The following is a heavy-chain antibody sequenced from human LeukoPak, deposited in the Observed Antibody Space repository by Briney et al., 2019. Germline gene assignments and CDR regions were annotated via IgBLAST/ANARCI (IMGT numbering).Heavy chain of an antibody. CDR2: IHYSGST. V-gene: IGHV4-59*01. D-gene: IGHD3-16*01. CDR3: ARDRLGNTVDY. J-gene: IGHJ4*02. CDR1: GGSISSYY. Sequence: PSETLSLTCTVSGGSISSYYWTWIRQPPGKGLEWIGYIHYSGSTNFNPSLKSRVTMSVDTSNNQFSLKLNSVTAADTAVYYCARDRLGNTVDYWGQGALVTVSS.